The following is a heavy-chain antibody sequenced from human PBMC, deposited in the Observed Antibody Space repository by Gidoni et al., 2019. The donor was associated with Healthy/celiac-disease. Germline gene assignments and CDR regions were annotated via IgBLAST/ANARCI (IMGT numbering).Heavy chain of an antibody. CDR2: IYSGGST. D-gene: IGHD2-8*01. Sequence: EVQLVESGGGLVQPGGSLRLSWTASGFTVSSTYMSWVRQAPGKGLEWVSVIYSGGSTYYADSVKGRFTISRDNSKNTLYLQMNSLRAEDTAVYYCARGTQDIVLMVYENWYFDLWGRGTLVTVSS. V-gene: IGHV3-66*02. CDR1: GFTVSSTY. CDR3: ARGTQDIVLMVYENWYFDL. J-gene: IGHJ2*01.